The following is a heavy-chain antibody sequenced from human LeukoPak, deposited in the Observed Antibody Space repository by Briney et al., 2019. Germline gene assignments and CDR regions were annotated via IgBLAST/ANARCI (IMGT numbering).Heavy chain of an antibody. J-gene: IGHJ4*02. CDR3: ARALRFLEWFFDY. CDR1: GFTFSSYS. CDR2: ISSSSSYI. V-gene: IGHV3-21*01. D-gene: IGHD3-3*01. Sequence: GASLRLSCAASGFTFSSYSMNWVRQAPGKELEWVSSISSSSSYIYYADSVKGRFTISRDNAKNSLYLQMNSLRAEDTAVYYCARALRFLEWFFDYWGQGTLVTVSS.